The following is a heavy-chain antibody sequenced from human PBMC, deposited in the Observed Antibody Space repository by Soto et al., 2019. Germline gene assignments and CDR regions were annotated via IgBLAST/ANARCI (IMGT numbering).Heavy chain of an antibody. CDR1: GGSISSYY. V-gene: IGHV4-59*08. J-gene: IGHJ4*02. CDR2: IYYSGST. CDR3: AGRDSNFDY. Sequence: SETLSLTCTVSGGSISSYYWSWIRQPPGKGLEWIGYIYYSGSTNYNPSLKSRVTISVDTSKNQFSLKLSSVTAADTAVYYCAGRDSNFDYWGQGTLVTVSS. D-gene: IGHD2-21*02.